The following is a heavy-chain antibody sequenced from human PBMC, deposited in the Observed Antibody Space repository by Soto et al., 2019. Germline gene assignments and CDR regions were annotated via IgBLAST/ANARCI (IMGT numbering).Heavy chain of an antibody. Sequence: PSETLSLTCTVSGGSIDSGDYYLSWIGQPPGKGLEWIGYVYYSGTSNYNPFLKSRVTLSLDKSKNQFSLKMNYVTAADTAVYYCARDVIARNNYFDPWGQGTLVTVSS. CDR3: ARDVIARNNYFDP. CDR1: GGSIDSGDYY. J-gene: IGHJ5*02. D-gene: IGHD4-4*01. CDR2: VYYSGTS. V-gene: IGHV4-61*08.